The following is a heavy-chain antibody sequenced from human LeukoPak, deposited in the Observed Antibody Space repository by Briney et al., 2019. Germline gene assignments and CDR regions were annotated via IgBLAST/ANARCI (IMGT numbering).Heavy chain of an antibody. CDR3: ASDISFRDF. D-gene: IGHD3-16*02. CDR2: IDTDGSST. Sequence: GGSLRLSCVASGFTFSSYWMHWVRQAPEKGLVWVSRIDTDGSSTIYADSVKGRFTISRDNAKNTLYLQMNSLRAEDTAVYYCASDISFRDFWGQGTLVTVSS. V-gene: IGHV3-74*01. CDR1: GFTFSSYW. J-gene: IGHJ4*02.